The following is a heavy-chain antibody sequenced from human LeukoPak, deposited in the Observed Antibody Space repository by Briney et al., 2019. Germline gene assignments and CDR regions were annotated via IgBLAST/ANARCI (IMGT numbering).Heavy chain of an antibody. J-gene: IGHJ4*02. V-gene: IGHV4-34*01. Sequence: SETLSLTCAVYGGSFSGYYWSWIRQPPGKGLEWIGEINHSGSTNYNPSLESRVTISVDTSKNQFSLKLSSVTAADTAVYYCARDPYNTGWYDYWGQGTLVTVSS. CDR1: GGSFSGYY. CDR3: ARDPYNTGWYDY. D-gene: IGHD6-19*01. CDR2: INHSGST.